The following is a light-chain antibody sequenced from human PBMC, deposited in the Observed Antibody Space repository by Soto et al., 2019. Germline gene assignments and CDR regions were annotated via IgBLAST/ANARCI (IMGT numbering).Light chain of an antibody. Sequence: EIVLTQSPGTLSLSPGERATLSCRASQSVSSSYLAWYQQKPGQAPRLLIYGASSRATGIPDRFSGSGSGTDFTLTISRLEPEDFAVYYCQKYNSDHVFGPGTKVDIK. J-gene: IGKJ3*01. CDR1: QSVSSSY. CDR2: GAS. CDR3: QKYNSDHV. V-gene: IGKV3-20*01.